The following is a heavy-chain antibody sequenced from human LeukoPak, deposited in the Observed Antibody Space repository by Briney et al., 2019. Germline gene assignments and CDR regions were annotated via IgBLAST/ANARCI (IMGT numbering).Heavy chain of an antibody. V-gene: IGHV4-39*01. CDR2: IYCSGST. CDR1: GGSISSSSYY. CDR3: SRDYGDYYFDY. J-gene: IGHJ4*02. Sequence: SETLSLTCTVSGGSISSSSYYWGWLRQPPGKGLEWIGNIYCSGSTYYNPSLKSRVTISVDTSRNQFSLKLSSVTAADTAVYYCSRDYGDYYFDYWGQGTLVTVSS. D-gene: IGHD4-17*01.